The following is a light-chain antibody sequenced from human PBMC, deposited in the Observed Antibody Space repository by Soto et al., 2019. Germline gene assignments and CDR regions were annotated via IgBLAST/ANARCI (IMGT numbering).Light chain of an antibody. J-gene: IGLJ1*01. CDR1: SSNIGSNY. CDR3: AARDDSPSGYV. CDR2: SNN. V-gene: IGLV1-47*02. Sequence: QSALTQPPSASGTPGQRVTISCSGSSSNIGSNYVYWYQQLPGTAPKLLIYSNNQRPSGVPDRFSGSKSGTSASLAISGLRSEDEADYYCAARDDSPSGYVFGTGTKLTVL.